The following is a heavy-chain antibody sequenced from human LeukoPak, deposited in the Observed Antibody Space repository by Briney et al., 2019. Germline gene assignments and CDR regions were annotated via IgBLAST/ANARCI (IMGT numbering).Heavy chain of an antibody. Sequence: ASVTVSCKASGYTFTSYGISWVRQAPGQGLEWMGWISAYNGNTNYAQKLQGRVTMTTDTSTSTAYMELRSLRSDDTAVYYCARDGSNYDYVWGSYRTGTNWFDPWGQGTLVTVSS. D-gene: IGHD3-16*02. CDR1: GYTFTSYG. CDR2: ISAYNGNT. CDR3: ARDGSNYDYVWGSYRTGTNWFDP. V-gene: IGHV1-18*01. J-gene: IGHJ5*02.